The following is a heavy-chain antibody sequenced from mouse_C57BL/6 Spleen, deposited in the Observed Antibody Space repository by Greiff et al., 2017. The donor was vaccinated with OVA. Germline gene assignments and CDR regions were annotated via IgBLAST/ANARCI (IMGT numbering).Heavy chain of an antibody. CDR1: GYTFTDYY. Sequence: VQLQQSGAELVRPGASVKLSCKASGYTFTDYYINWVKQRPGQGLEWIARIYPGSGNTYYNEKFKGKATLTAEKSSSTAYMQLSSLTSEDSAVYFCARGHSNYDYWGQGTTLTVSS. V-gene: IGHV1-76*01. J-gene: IGHJ2*01. CDR3: ARGHSNYDY. D-gene: IGHD2-5*01. CDR2: IYPGSGNT.